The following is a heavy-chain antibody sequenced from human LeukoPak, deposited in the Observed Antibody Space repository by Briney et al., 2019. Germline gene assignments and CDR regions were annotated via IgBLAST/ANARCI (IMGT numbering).Heavy chain of an antibody. Sequence: GGSLRLSCAASGFTFDDYAMHWVRQAPGKGLEWVSGISWNSGSIGYADSVKGRFTISRDNAKNSLYLQMNSLRAEDTALYYCAKGYYYDSSGYEPVDYWGQGTLATVSS. D-gene: IGHD3-22*01. CDR1: GFTFDDYA. V-gene: IGHV3-9*01. CDR2: ISWNSGSI. CDR3: AKGYYYDSSGYEPVDY. J-gene: IGHJ4*02.